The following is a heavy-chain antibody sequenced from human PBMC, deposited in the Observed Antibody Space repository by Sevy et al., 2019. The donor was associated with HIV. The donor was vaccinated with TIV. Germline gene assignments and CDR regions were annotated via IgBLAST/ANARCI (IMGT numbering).Heavy chain of an antibody. J-gene: IGHJ4*02. CDR2: ISGSGGST. V-gene: IGHV3-23*01. Sequence: GGSLRLSCAASGFTFSSYAMSWVRQAPGKGLEWVSDISGSGGSTYYADSVKGRFTISSDNSKNTLYLQMNSLRAEDTDVYYCAKEGDYYGSGSYLDYWGQGTLVTVSS. CDR1: GFTFSSYA. CDR3: AKEGDYYGSGSYLDY. D-gene: IGHD3-10*01.